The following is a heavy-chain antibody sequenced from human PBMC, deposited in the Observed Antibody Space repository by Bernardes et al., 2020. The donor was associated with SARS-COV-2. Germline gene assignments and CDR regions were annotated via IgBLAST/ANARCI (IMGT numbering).Heavy chain of an antibody. Sequence: SETLSLTCTVSGGSISSGGYYWSWIRQHPGKGLEWIGYIYYSGSTYYNPSLKSRVTISVDTSKNQFSLKLSSVTAADTAVYYCARVITIFGVVIGAFDIWGQGTMVTGSS. D-gene: IGHD3-3*01. CDR3: ARVITIFGVVIGAFDI. CDR2: IYYSGST. CDR1: GGSISSGGYY. V-gene: IGHV4-31*03. J-gene: IGHJ3*02.